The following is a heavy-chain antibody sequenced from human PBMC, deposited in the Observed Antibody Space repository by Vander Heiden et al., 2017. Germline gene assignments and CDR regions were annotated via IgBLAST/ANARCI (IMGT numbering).Heavy chain of an antibody. CDR2: IYVGDSDT. CDR1: GYNFPNYW. J-gene: IGHJ4*02. D-gene: IGHD1-26*01. V-gene: IGHV5-51*01. CDR3: ARRSGTHGPYDF. Sequence: EVQLVQSGAEVKKPGESLKISCMGSGYNFPNYWIACVRQMPGTGLEWMGVIYVGDSDTSYSPSLQGQVTISVDRSINTAYLHWSSLKASDTAMYFCARRSGTHGPYDFWGQGTPVTVSS.